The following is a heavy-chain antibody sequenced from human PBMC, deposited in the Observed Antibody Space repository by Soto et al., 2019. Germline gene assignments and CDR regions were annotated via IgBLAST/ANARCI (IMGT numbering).Heavy chain of an antibody. D-gene: IGHD3-16*01. CDR1: GFTFSSYG. J-gene: IGHJ4*02. CDR2: IWYDGSNK. Sequence: GGSLRLSCAASGFTFSSYGMHWVRQAPGKGLEWVAVIWYDGSNKYYADSVKGRFTISRDNSKNTLYLQMNSLRSDDTAVYYCARDHGGGITFEWGQGTLVTVSS. CDR3: ARDHGGGITFE. V-gene: IGHV3-33*01.